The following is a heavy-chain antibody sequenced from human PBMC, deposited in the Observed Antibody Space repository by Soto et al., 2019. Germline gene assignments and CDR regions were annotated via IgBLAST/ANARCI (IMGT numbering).Heavy chain of an antibody. Sequence: GACLKISCKGSGYSFTSYWIGWVRQKPGKGLEWMGIIYPGDSDTRYSPSFQGQVTISADKSISTAYLQWSSLKASDTAMYYCARNPYYYESNWFDPWGQGTLVTSPQ. D-gene: IGHD3-22*01. CDR3: ARNPYYYESNWFDP. J-gene: IGHJ5*02. CDR2: IYPGDSDT. CDR1: GYSFTSYW. V-gene: IGHV5-51*01.